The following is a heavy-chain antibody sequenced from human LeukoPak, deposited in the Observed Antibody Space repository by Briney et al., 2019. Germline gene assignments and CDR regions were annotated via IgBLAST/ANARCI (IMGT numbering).Heavy chain of an antibody. J-gene: IGHJ6*03. CDR2: IYHSGST. CDR1: GGSISSSNW. D-gene: IGHD1-14*01. V-gene: IGHV4-4*02. CDR3: ARVLGIPDLYYYYMDV. Sequence: SETLSLTCAVSGGSISSSNWWSWVRQPPGKGLEWIGEIYHSGSTNYNPSLKSRGTISVDTSKNQFSLRLSSMTAADTAVYYCARVLGIPDLYYYYMDVWGKGTTVTISS.